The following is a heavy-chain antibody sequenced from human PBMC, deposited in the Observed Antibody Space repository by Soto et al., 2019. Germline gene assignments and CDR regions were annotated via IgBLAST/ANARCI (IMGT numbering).Heavy chain of an antibody. Sequence: QVQLVQSGPDLKRPGASMKVSCKASGYTFTSYGISWVRQAPGQGLEWMAWISPLKGRTQYSQKAQGRVTLSTDTSSNTAYTEMTTLRVDDTAVYYRAMDYGDRPEYFKHWGQGTLVTVS. J-gene: IGHJ1*01. V-gene: IGHV1-18*04. D-gene: IGHD4-17*01. CDR3: AMDYGDRPEYFKH. CDR2: ISPLKGRT. CDR1: GYTFTSYG.